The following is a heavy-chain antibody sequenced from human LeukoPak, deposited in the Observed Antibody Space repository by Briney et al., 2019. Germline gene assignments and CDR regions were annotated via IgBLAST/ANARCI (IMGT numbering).Heavy chain of an antibody. J-gene: IGHJ6*03. CDR1: GFTFSSYW. V-gene: IGHV3-7*01. D-gene: IGHD2-21*02. CDR2: IKQDGSEK. Sequence: GGSLRLSCAASGFTFSSYWMSWVRQAPGKGLEWVANIKQDGSEKYYVDSVKGRFTISRDNAKNSLYLQMNSLRAEDTAVYYCARHYCGGDCYSRRYYYYYYMDVWGKGTTVTVSS. CDR3: ARHYCGGDCYSRRYYYYYYMDV.